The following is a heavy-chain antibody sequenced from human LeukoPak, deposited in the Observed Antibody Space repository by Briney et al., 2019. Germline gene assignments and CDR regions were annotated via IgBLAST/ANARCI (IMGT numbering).Heavy chain of an antibody. CDR1: GGSISSYY. CDR3: ARDKYYYDSSGPRFDY. D-gene: IGHD3-22*01. Sequence: KPSETLSLTCTVSGGSISSYYWSWIRQPAGKGLEWIGRIYTSGSTNYNPSLKSRVTMSVDTSKNQFSLKLSSVTAADTAVYYCARDKYYYDSSGPRFDYWGQGTLVTVSS. J-gene: IGHJ4*02. CDR2: IYTSGST. V-gene: IGHV4-4*07.